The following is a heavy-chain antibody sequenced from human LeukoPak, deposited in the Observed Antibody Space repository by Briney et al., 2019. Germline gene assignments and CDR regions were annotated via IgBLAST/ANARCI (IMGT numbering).Heavy chain of an antibody. CDR1: GYTFTGYY. CDR3: ARDASGSAAPYNWFDP. V-gene: IGHV1-2*02. Sequence: GASVKVSCKASGYTFTGYYMHWVRQAPGPGLEWMGWINPNSGGTNFAQKFQGRVTMTRDTAISTAYMELSSLTSDDTAVYYCARDASGSAAPYNWFDPWGQGTLVTVSS. J-gene: IGHJ5*02. D-gene: IGHD3-10*01. CDR2: INPNSGGT.